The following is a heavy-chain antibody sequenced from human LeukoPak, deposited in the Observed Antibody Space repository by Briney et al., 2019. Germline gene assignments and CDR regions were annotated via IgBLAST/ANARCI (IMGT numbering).Heavy chain of an antibody. CDR2: VHYSGTT. Sequence: SEALSLTCTVSGGSISSSKSYWGWIRQPPGKGLEWIGSVHYSGTTYYNPSLKSRVTISVDTSKNQFSLTLTSVTAADTSVYYCVRRRGDGDYRPDYWGQGTLVTVSS. V-gene: IGHV4-39*01. CDR1: GGSISSSKSY. J-gene: IGHJ4*02. D-gene: IGHD4-17*01. CDR3: VRRRGDGDYRPDY.